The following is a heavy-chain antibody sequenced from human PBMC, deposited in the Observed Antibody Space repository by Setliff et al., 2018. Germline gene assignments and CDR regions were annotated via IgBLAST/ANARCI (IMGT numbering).Heavy chain of an antibody. CDR1: GFMFSQSW. CDR2: INADGTIT. CDR3: ARGGRGLIYN. V-gene: IGHV3-74*01. J-gene: IGHJ4*02. D-gene: IGHD2-21*01. Sequence: PGGSLRLSCEAPGFMFSQSWMRWVRQPPGKEVVWVSSINADGTITSYADSVKGRFTISRDNAKNTVYLEMNSLRGEDAAVYYCARGGRGLIYNWGQGTQVTVSS.